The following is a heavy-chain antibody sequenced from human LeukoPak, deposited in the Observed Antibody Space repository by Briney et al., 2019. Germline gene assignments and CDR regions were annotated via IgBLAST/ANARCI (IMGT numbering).Heavy chain of an antibody. V-gene: IGHV1-69*13. CDR2: IIPIFGTA. Sequence: GASVKVSCKASGGTSSSYAISWVRQAPGQGLEWMGGIIPIFGTANYAQKFQGRVTITADESTSTAYMELSSLRSEDTAVYYCASGPLGYCSGGSCYPLDYWGQGTLVTVSS. D-gene: IGHD2-15*01. J-gene: IGHJ4*02. CDR1: GGTSSSYA. CDR3: ASGPLGYCSGGSCYPLDY.